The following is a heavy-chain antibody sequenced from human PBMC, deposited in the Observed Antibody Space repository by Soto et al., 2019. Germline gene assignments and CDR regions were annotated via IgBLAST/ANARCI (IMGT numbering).Heavy chain of an antibody. CDR3: ARRGYCSGGSCFPVDYYYGMDV. CDR2: IIPIFGTA. CDR1: GGTFSSYA. V-gene: IGHV1-69*13. J-gene: IGHJ6*02. D-gene: IGHD2-15*01. Sequence: SVKVSCKASGGTFSSYAISWVRQAPGQGLEWMGGIIPIFGTANYAQKFQGRVTITADESTSTAYMELSSLRSEDTAVYYCARRGYCSGGSCFPVDYYYGMDVWGQGTTVTVSS.